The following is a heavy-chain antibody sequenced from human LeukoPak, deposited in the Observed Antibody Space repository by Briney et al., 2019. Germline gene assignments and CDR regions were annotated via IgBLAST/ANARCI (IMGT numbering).Heavy chain of an antibody. V-gene: IGHV3-21*01. CDR1: GFTFSSYS. D-gene: IGHD6-13*01. J-gene: IGHJ6*03. CDR3: ARDPESSWYSLGPYYYYYMDV. Sequence: PGGSLRLSCAASGFTFSSYSMNWVRQAPGKGLEWVSPISSSSSYIYYADSVKGRFTISRDNAKNSLYLQMNSLRAEDTAVYYCARDPESSWYSLGPYYYYYMDVWGKGTTVTVSS. CDR2: ISSSSSYI.